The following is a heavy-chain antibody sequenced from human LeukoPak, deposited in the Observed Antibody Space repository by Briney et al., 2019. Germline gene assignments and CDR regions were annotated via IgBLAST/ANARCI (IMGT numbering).Heavy chain of an antibody. CDR2: ISGSGGST. D-gene: IGHD5-24*01. Sequence: GGSLRLSCAASGFTFSSYAMSWVRKAPGKGREGVSAISGSGGSTYYADSVKGRFTISRDNSKNTLYLQMNSLRAEDTAVYYCAMDSSWLPLKFDYWGQGTLVTVST. CDR1: GFTFSSYA. J-gene: IGHJ4*02. CDR3: AMDSSWLPLKFDY. V-gene: IGHV3-23*01.